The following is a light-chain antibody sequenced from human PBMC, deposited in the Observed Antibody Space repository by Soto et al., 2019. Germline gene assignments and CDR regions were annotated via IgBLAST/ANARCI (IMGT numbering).Light chain of an antibody. J-gene: IGKJ1*01. CDR2: GTS. Sequence: EIVLTQSPGTLSLSPGERATLSCRASQSVNINYFAWYQQKSGQAPRLLIYGTSNRASGIPDRFSGSGSGTEFTLSISGLEPEDFAVYFCQQYANSRTFGQRTKVDIK. CDR3: QQYANSRT. CDR1: QSVNINY. V-gene: IGKV3-20*01.